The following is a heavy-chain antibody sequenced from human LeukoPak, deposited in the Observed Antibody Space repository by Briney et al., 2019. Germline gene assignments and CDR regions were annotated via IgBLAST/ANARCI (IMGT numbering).Heavy chain of an antibody. CDR2: ISSSSIYI. Sequence: GWPLSLPFAAAVLAFIRYSMTWGRQALGKGLEWVSSISSSSIYIYYADSVKGRFTISRDNAKNSLYLQMNSLRAEDTAVYYCARGDYWGQGTLVTVSS. CDR3: ARGDY. J-gene: IGHJ4*02. V-gene: IGHV3-21*01. CDR1: VLAFIRYS.